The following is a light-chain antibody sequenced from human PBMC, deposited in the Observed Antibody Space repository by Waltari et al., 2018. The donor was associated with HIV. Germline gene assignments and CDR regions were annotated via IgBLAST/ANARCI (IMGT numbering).Light chain of an antibody. J-gene: IGLJ2*01. Sequence: QSVLTQPPSASGTPGPRVTISCSGSRPDIGSYYGHWFQQLPGTAPQTLIYRNNQRPAGVPDRFSGSKSGTSASLAISVLRSEDEADYYCATWDDNLSGVVFGGGTKLTVL. CDR1: RPDIGSYY. CDR3: ATWDDNLSGVV. V-gene: IGLV1-47*01. CDR2: RNN.